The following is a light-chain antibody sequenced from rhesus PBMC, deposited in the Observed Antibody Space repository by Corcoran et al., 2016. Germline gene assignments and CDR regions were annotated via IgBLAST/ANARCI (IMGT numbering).Light chain of an antibody. J-gene: IGLJ6*01. V-gene: IGLV2S9*01. CDR1: SSDIGGYND. Sequence: QSALTQPPSVSKSLGQSVTISCTGTSSDIGGYNDVSWYQQYPGTAPRLLIYDVSKRPSGVSDRFSGSKSGNTASLTISGLQAEDEADYYCCSYRSGSTYDVFGSGTKLTVL. CDR3: CSYRSGSTYDV. CDR2: DVS.